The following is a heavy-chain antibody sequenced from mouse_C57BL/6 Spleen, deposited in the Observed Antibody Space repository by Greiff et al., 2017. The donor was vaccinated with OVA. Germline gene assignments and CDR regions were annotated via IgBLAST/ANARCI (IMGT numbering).Heavy chain of an antibody. D-gene: IGHD1-2*01. J-gene: IGHJ2*01. CDR3: ARGGLRPLFDY. CDR2: ISSGSSTI. Sequence: EVQLQESGGGLVKPGGSLKLSCAASGFTFSDYGMHWVRQAPEKGLEWVAYISSGSSTIYYADTVKGRFTISRDNAKNTLFLQMTSLRSEDTAMYYCARGGLRPLFDYWGQGTTLTVSS. V-gene: IGHV5-17*01. CDR1: GFTFSDYG.